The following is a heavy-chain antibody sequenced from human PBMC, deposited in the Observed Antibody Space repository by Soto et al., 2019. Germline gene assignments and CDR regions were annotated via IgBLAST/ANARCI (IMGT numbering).Heavy chain of an antibody. Sequence: ASVKVSCKASGYTFTGYYMHWVRQAPGQGLEWMGWINPNSGGTNYAQKFQGWVTMTRDTSISTAYMELSRLRSDDTAVYYCARAFSVTAILFDDAFDIWGQGTMVTVSS. CDR2: INPNSGGT. CDR3: ARAFSVTAILFDDAFDI. D-gene: IGHD2-21*02. V-gene: IGHV1-2*04. J-gene: IGHJ3*02. CDR1: GYTFTGYY.